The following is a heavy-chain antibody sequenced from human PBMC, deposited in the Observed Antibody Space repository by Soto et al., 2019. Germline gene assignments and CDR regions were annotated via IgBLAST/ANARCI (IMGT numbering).Heavy chain of an antibody. V-gene: IGHV5-51*01. CDR2: IYPGDSNT. Sequence: PGESLNISCKGSGYSFTSYWIVWVRQMPGKGLEWVGIIYPGDSNTKYSPSFQGQVTISVDKSISTTYLQWSSLKASDTAIYYCARGNAGNWFDPWGQGTLVTVSS. CDR1: GYSFTSYW. CDR3: ARGNAGNWFDP. J-gene: IGHJ5*02. D-gene: IGHD4-4*01.